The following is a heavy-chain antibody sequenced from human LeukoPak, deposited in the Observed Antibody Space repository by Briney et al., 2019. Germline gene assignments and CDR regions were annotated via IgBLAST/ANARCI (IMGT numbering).Heavy chain of an antibody. J-gene: IGHJ4*02. CDR2: IYYSGGT. Sequence: SETLSPTCTVSGGSISSSSHYWGWIRQPPGKGLEWIGSIYYSGGTYYNPSLKSRVTISVDTSKNQFSLKLSSVTAADTAVYYCARRFRSGYFDYWGQGTLVTVSS. V-gene: IGHV4-39*01. D-gene: IGHD6-19*01. CDR3: ARRFRSGYFDY. CDR1: GGSISSSSHY.